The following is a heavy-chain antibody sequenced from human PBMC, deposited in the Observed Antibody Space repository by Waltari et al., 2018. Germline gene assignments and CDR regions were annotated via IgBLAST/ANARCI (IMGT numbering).Heavy chain of an antibody. D-gene: IGHD2-15*01. V-gene: IGHV3-23*01. CDR1: GFTFSSYA. CDR2: ISGSGCTS. Sequence: EVQLLESGGGLVQPGGSLRLSCAASGFTFSSYAMNWVRQAPGKGLEWVSAISGSGCTSYYADSVKGRFTISRDNSKNTLYLQMNSLRADDTAVYYCAKGCSGVTCNSGEWGMDVWGQGTTVTVSS. J-gene: IGHJ6*02. CDR3: AKGCSGVTCNSGEWGMDV.